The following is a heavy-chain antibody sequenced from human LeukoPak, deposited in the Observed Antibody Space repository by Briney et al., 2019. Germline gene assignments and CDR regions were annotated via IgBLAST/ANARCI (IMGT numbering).Heavy chain of an antibody. J-gene: IGHJ6*03. CDR1: GFTSNDHA. V-gene: IGHV3-20*04. Sequence: GGSLRLSCAASGFTSNDHAMHWIRQIPGKGLEWVSGIYWNSGGTGYADSVKGRFTISRDNAKNSLYLQMNSLRAEDTAVYYCARVVERQYYHYMDVWGKGTTVTVSS. CDR3: ARVVERQYYHYMDV. D-gene: IGHD1-1*01. CDR2: IYWNSGGT.